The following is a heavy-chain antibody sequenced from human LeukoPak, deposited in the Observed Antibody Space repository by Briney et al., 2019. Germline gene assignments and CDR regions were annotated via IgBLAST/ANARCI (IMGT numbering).Heavy chain of an antibody. J-gene: IGHJ3*02. CDR2: IYTSGST. D-gene: IGHD3-3*01. CDR1: GGSISSYY. CDR3: ARSKSDFWSGYYDAFDI. Sequence: SETLSLTCTVSGGSISSYYWRWIRQPTGKGLEWIGRIYTSGSTNNNPSLKSRVSISVDKSKNQFSLKLSTVSAADTAVYYCARSKSDFWSGYYDAFDIWGQGTMVTVSS. V-gene: IGHV4-4*07.